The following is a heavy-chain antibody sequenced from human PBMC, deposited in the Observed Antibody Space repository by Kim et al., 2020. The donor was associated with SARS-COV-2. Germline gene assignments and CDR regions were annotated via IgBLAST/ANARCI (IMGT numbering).Heavy chain of an antibody. Sequence: KGRFTISRDNAKNSLYLQMNSLRAEDTAVYYCARVPPCSGVSCYSDYWGQGTLVTVSS. V-gene: IGHV3-11*06. CDR3: ARVPPCSGVSCYSDY. J-gene: IGHJ4*02. D-gene: IGHD2-15*01.